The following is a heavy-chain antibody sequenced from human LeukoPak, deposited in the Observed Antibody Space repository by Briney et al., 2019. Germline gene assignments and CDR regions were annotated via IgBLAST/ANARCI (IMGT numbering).Heavy chain of an antibody. Sequence: ASVKVSCKASGYTLTSYYLHWVRQAPGQGLEWMVIINPSGGSTSHAQKFQGRVTMTRDTSASTVYMELSSLRSEDTAVYYCASVYKYGMDVWGQGTTVTVSS. CDR3: ASVYKYGMDV. CDR2: INPSGGST. V-gene: IGHV1-46*01. J-gene: IGHJ6*02. CDR1: GYTLTSYY.